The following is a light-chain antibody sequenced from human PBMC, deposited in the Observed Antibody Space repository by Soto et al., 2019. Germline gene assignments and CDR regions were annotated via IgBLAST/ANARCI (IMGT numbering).Light chain of an antibody. CDR2: GAS. J-gene: IGKJ2*01. V-gene: IGKV3-15*01. Sequence: EIVLTQSPATLSLSPGERATLSCRASQYVSSSLAWYQQKPGQAPRLLIYGASTRATGIPARFSGSGSGTEFTLTISSLQSEDFALYYCHQYNSWPPGTFGQGTKVDIK. CDR3: HQYNSWPPGT. CDR1: QYVSSS.